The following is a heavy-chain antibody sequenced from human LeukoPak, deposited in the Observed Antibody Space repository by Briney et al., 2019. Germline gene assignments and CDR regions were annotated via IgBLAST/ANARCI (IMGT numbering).Heavy chain of an antibody. CDR2: IIPILGIA. J-gene: IGHJ6*02. D-gene: IGHD4-11*01. CDR1: GGTFSSYA. V-gene: IGHV1-69*04. Sequence: GASVKVSCKAPGGTFSSYAISWVRQAPGQGLEWMGRIIPILGIANYAQKFQGRVTITADKSTSTAYMELSSLRSEDTAVYYCARGDTVLPGMDVWGQGTTVTVSS. CDR3: ARGDTVLPGMDV.